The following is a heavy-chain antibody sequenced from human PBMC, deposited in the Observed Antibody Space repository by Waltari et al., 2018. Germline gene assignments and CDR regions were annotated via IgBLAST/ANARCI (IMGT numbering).Heavy chain of an antibody. V-gene: IGHV4-39*07. J-gene: IGHJ4*02. CDR2: SYFRGKT. Sequence: QLQESGPGLMKTSETLSLTCTVSGDSISSSHYYWGWIRQPPGKGLEWIGSSYFRGKTYDNPSLKSRATVAVDTSKNKFSLNLISVTAADTAVYFCARDFTVRYFDWLSQGDLYYFDNWGQGTLVTVSP. D-gene: IGHD3-9*01. CDR3: ARDFTVRYFDWLSQGDLYYFDN. CDR1: GDSISSSHYY.